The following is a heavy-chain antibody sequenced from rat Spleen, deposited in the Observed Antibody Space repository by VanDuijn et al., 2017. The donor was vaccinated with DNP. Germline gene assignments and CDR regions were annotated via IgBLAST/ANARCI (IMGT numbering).Heavy chain of an antibody. Sequence: EVLLVESGGGLVQPGRSLKLSCAASGFTFSNYGMAWVRQTPTKGLEWVASITNTVDSTYYSDSVKGRFTISRDNAKRILFLQMGSLRSEDTATYYWATGWVFEYWGQGVMVTVSS. J-gene: IGHJ2*01. V-gene: IGHV5S13*01. CDR3: ATGWVFEY. D-gene: IGHD1-11*01. CDR1: GFTFSNYG. CDR2: ITNTVDST.